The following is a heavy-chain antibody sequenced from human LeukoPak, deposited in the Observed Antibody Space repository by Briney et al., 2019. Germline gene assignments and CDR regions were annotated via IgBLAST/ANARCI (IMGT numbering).Heavy chain of an antibody. Sequence: SETLSLTCTVSGGSISSGGYYWSWIRQPPGKGLEWIGYIYHSGSTYYNPSLKSRVTISVDRSKNQFSLKLSSVTAADTAVYYCARGYSSSWYLKYYFAYWGQGTLVTVSS. D-gene: IGHD6-13*01. CDR3: ARGYSSSWYLKYYFAY. CDR2: IYHSGST. CDR1: GGSISSGGYY. J-gene: IGHJ4*02. V-gene: IGHV4-30-2*01.